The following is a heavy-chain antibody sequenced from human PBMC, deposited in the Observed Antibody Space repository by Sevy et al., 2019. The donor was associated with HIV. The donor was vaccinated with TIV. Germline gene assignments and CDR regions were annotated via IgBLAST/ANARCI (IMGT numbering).Heavy chain of an antibody. D-gene: IGHD4-17*01. CDR1: GFTFSSYS. V-gene: IGHV3-48*02. J-gene: IGHJ4*02. CDR2: ISSSSSTI. CDR3: TRDDDYGDYGTGFDY. Sequence: GGSLRLSCAASGFTFSSYSMNWVRQAPGKGLEWVSYISSSSSTIYYAGSVKGRFTVSSDNAKNSLYLQMNSLRDEDTAVYYCTRDDDYGDYGTGFDYWGQGTLVTVSS.